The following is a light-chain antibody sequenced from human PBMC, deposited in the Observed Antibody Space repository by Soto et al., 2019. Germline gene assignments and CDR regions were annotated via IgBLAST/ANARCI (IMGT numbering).Light chain of an antibody. CDR3: QQYGSSPPYS. Sequence: EMVLTQSPGTLSLSPGERATLSCRASQSVDSKYLAWYQQKPGQAPRLLIYSTSNRAAGISDRFSGSGSGTDFTLIISRLEPEDCAVYYCQQYGSSPPYSFGQGTRLEIK. J-gene: IGKJ2*03. CDR2: STS. V-gene: IGKV3-20*01. CDR1: QSVDSKY.